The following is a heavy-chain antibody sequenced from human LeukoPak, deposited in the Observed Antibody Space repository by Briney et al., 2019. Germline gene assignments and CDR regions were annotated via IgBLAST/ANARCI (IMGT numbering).Heavy chain of an antibody. V-gene: IGHV1-18*01. D-gene: IGHD3-22*01. J-gene: IGHJ4*02. Sequence: ASVKVSCKASGHTFTNYGITWVRQAPGQGLEWMGWISAYNGNTNYAQKFQGRVTMTRDTSISTAYMELSRLRSDDTAVYYCARDERYDSSGYPLDYWGQGTLVTVSS. CDR1: GHTFTNYG. CDR3: ARDERYDSSGYPLDY. CDR2: ISAYNGNT.